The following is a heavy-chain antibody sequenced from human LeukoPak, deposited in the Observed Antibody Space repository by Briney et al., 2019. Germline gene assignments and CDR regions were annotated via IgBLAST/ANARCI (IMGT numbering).Heavy chain of an antibody. CDR2: INPNSGGT. Sequence: ASVKVSCKASGYTFTGYYMHWVRQAPGQGLEWMGPINPNSGGTNYAKKFQGRVTMTRHTSISTAYMELSRLRSDDTAVYYCARADGYYYDCSGYYYVPWGQGTLVTVSS. D-gene: IGHD3-22*01. J-gene: IGHJ5*02. CDR3: ARADGYYYDCSGYYYVP. V-gene: IGHV1-2*06. CDR1: GYTFTGYY.